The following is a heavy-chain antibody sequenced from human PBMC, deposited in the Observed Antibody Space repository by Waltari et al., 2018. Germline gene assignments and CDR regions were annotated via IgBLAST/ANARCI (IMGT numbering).Heavy chain of an antibody. CDR3: ARVVFSGRYPHGFDF. CDR1: GYTFVNYG. J-gene: IGHJ3*01. D-gene: IGHD1-26*01. Sequence: QVYLVQSGAEMKKPGASVKVSCKASGYTFVNYGISGVRQAPGQGIGWVGWFNSYNGKTNYAQNLQYRVTMTMDRSTATAHMELRSLRSDDTAVYYCARVVFSGRYPHGFDFWGQGTMVTVS. CDR2: FNSYNGKT. V-gene: IGHV1-18*01.